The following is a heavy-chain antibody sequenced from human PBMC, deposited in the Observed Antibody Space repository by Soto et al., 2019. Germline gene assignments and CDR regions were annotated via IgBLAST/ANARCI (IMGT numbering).Heavy chain of an antibody. V-gene: IGHV1-46*03. CDR2: IYPGGVNI. CDR1: GYSFTSHY. CDR3: ARVWGDSSGYYYVADPLAGPVYYYYGMDV. J-gene: IGHJ6*02. D-gene: IGHD3-22*01. Sequence: ASVKVSCKAIGYSFTSHYMHWVRQAPGQGLEWMGTIYPGGVNIAYAQKFKGRVTMTKDTSTSTVYMELNSLTSEDTAVYYCARVWGDSSGYYYVADPLAGPVYYYYGMDVWGQGTTVTVSS.